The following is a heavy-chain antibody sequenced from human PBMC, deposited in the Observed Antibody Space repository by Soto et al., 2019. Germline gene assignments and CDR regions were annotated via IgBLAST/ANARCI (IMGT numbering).Heavy chain of an antibody. CDR2: FDPEDGET. CDR1: GYTLTELS. Sequence: ASVKVSCKVSGYTLTELSMHWVRQAPGKGLEWMGGFDPEDGETIYAQKFQGRVTMTEDTSTDTAYMELSSLRSEDTAVYYCATEMPPYSSSWYYFDYWRQGTLVTVSS. CDR3: ATEMPPYSSSWYYFDY. V-gene: IGHV1-24*01. D-gene: IGHD6-13*01. J-gene: IGHJ4*02.